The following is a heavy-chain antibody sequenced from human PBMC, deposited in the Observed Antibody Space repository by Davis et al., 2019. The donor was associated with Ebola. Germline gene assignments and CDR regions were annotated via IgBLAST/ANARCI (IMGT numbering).Heavy chain of an antibody. CDR3: ARAQFPTTSDH. J-gene: IGHJ4*02. V-gene: IGHV1-18*04. CDR1: GYTFTSYG. CDR2: SSVYKGYT. D-gene: IGHD1-1*01. Sequence: ASVKVSCKASGYTFTSYGMSWVRQAPGQGLEWMGWSSVYKGYTNYAQKFQGRVTLTTDTSTSTAYMEVGSLRSDDTAVYYCARAQFPTTSDHWGQGTLVTVSS.